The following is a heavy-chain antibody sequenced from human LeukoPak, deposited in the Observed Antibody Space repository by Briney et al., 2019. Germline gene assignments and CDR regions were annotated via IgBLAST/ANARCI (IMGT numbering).Heavy chain of an antibody. J-gene: IGHJ3*02. V-gene: IGHV1-46*01. CDR2: INPSGGST. CDR3: ARDKDGIAVAGDDAFDI. Sequence: VASVKVSCKASGYTFTSYYMHCVRQAPGQGLEWMGIINPSGGSTSYAQKFQGRVTMTRDTSTSTVYMELSSLRSEDTAVYYCARDKDGIAVAGDDAFDIWGQGTMVTVSS. CDR1: GYTFTSYY. D-gene: IGHD6-19*01.